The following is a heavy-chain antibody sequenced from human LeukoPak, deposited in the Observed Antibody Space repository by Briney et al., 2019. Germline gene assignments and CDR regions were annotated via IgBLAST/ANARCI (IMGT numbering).Heavy chain of an antibody. J-gene: IGHJ4*02. CDR2: ISYDGSNK. Sequence: GRSLRLSCAASGFTFSSYAMHWVRQAPGKGLEWVAVISYDGSNKYYADSVKGRFTISRDNSKNTLYLQMNSLRAEDTAVYYCVRDSDWCFDYWGQGTPVTVSS. D-gene: IGHD3-9*01. V-gene: IGHV3-30-3*01. CDR3: VRDSDWCFDY. CDR1: GFTFSSYA.